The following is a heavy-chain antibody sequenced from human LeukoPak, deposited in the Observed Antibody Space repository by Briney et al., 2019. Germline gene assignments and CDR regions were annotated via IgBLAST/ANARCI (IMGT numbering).Heavy chain of an antibody. J-gene: IGHJ4*02. CDR1: GGSISSGGYS. V-gene: IGHV4-30-2*01. D-gene: IGHD6-19*01. CDR3: ARVGSSGWFSNDY. CDR2: IYHSGST. Sequence: SETLSLTCAVSGGSISSGGYSWSWIRQPPGKGLEWIGYIYHSGSTYYNPSLKSRVTISVDTSKNQFSLKLSSVTAADTAVYYCARVGSSGWFSNDYWGQGTLVTVSS.